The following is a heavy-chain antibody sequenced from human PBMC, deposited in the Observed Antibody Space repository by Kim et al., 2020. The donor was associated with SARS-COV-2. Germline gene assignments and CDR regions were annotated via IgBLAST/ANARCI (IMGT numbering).Heavy chain of an antibody. Sequence: GGSLRLSCAASGFTFSSYGMHWVRQAPGKGLEWVAVISYDGSNKYYADSVKGRFTISRDNSKNTLYLQMNSLRAEDTAVYYCAKYYYDSSGYLEDDDAFDIWGQGTMVTVSS. CDR2: ISYDGSNK. CDR3: AKYYYDSSGYLEDDDAFDI. J-gene: IGHJ3*02. CDR1: GFTFSSYG. V-gene: IGHV3-30*18. D-gene: IGHD3-22*01.